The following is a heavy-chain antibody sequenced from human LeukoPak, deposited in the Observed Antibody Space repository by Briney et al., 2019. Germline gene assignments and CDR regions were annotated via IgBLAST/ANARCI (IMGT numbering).Heavy chain of an antibody. CDR2: IYYSGST. D-gene: IGHD4-17*01. CDR3: ARHDDYGDYFDY. Sequence: SETLSLTCAVYGGSFSGYYWSWIRQPPGKGLEWIGSIYYSGSTYYNPSLKSRVTISVDTSKNQFSLKLSSVTAADTAVYYCARHDDYGDYFDYWGQGTLVTVSS. V-gene: IGHV4-34*01. J-gene: IGHJ4*02. CDR1: GGSFSGYY.